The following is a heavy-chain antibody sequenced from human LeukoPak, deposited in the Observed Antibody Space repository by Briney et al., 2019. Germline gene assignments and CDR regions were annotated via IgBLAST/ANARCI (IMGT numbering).Heavy chain of an antibody. V-gene: IGHV3-20*04. CDR3: TRDSGTTGVVKFDP. CDR2: INWNGDTT. D-gene: IGHD4-23*01. Sequence: GGSLRLSCAASGFTFSSYWMHWVRQAPGKGLEWVSGINWNGDTTGYADSLKGRFTISRDNAKNSLYLQMNSLRAEDTAVYYCTRDSGTTGVVKFDPWGQGILVTVSS. J-gene: IGHJ5*02. CDR1: GFTFSSYW.